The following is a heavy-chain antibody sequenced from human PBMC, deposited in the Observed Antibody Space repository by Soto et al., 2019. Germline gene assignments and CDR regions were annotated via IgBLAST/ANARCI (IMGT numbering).Heavy chain of an antibody. CDR1: GDSISDTIYY. Sequence: SETLSLTCRVSGDSISDTIYYWGWVRQSPGKGLEWIGSIHYSGTTQFHPSLKTRVTISVDTSKNEFSLRLRSVTAADTAVYFCARHLKAVAAAMDYWGKGLPVTVSS. CDR2: IHYSGTT. D-gene: IGHD6-19*01. V-gene: IGHV4-39*01. J-gene: IGHJ4*02. CDR3: ARHLKAVAAAMDY.